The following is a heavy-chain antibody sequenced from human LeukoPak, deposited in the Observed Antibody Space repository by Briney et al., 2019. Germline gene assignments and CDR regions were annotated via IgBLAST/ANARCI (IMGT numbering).Heavy chain of an antibody. J-gene: IGHJ4*02. CDR2: ISPDGREK. CDR1: GFTLSNFW. Sequence: GGSLRLSCSASGFTLSNFWMTWVRQAPGKGLECLANISPDGREKYYMDSVKGRFTISRDNTKNSLYLQMSSLRAEDTAVYYCARDLYWDSHWGQGTLVTVSS. V-gene: IGHV3-7*01. D-gene: IGHD1-26*01. CDR3: ARDLYWDSH.